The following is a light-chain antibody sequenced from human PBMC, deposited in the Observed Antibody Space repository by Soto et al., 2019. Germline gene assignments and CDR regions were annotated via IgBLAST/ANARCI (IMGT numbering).Light chain of an antibody. Sequence: IGLTQSPGTLSLSPGERATLSCRASQSVSSSYLAWYQQKPGQAPRLLIYGASSRATGIPDRFSGSGSGTDFTLTISRLEPEDFALYYCQQYGSSPWTFGQGAKADIK. CDR2: GAS. J-gene: IGKJ1*01. CDR1: QSVSSSY. V-gene: IGKV3-20*01. CDR3: QQYGSSPWT.